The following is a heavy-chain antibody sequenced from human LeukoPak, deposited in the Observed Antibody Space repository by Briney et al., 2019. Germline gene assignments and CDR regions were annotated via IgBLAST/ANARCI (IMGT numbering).Heavy chain of an antibody. J-gene: IGHJ3*02. D-gene: IGHD3-10*01. CDR2: IYYSGST. CDR3: ARHLRGVAFDAFDI. Sequence: SETLSLTCTVSGGSISSSSYYWGWIRQPPGKGLEWIGTIYYSGSTSYNPSLKSRVTISVDTSKNQFSLKLSSVTAADTAVYYCARHLRGVAFDAFDIWGQGTMVTVSS. V-gene: IGHV4-39*01. CDR1: GGSISSSSYY.